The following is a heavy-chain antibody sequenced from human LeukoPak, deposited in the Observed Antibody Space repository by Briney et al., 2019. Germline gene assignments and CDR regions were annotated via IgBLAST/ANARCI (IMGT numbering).Heavy chain of an antibody. D-gene: IGHD3-10*01. CDR2: INPNSGGT. V-gene: IGHV1-2*06. CDR1: GYTFTGYY. Sequence: VASVKVSCKASGYTFTGYYMHWVRQAPGQGLEWMGRINPNSGGTNYAQKFQGRVTMTRDTSISTAYMELSRLRSDDTAVYYCARSGQPNNWFDPWGQGTLVTVSS. J-gene: IGHJ5*02. CDR3: ARSGQPNNWFDP.